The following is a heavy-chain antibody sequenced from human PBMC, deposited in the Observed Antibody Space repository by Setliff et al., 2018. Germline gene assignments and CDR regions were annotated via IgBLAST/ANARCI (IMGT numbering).Heavy chain of an antibody. CDR2: ISGSGGAT. Sequence: PGGSLRLSCAASGFTFSTYAINWVRQAPGKGLEWVSAISGSGGATYYTDSVKGRFTISRDNSKNTVYVQMNSLRAEDAAVYYCAKHVLSSGWPNDAFDFWGQGTMVTVSS. V-gene: IGHV3-23*01. CDR1: GFTFSTYA. J-gene: IGHJ3*01. D-gene: IGHD6-25*01. CDR3: AKHVLSSGWPNDAFDF.